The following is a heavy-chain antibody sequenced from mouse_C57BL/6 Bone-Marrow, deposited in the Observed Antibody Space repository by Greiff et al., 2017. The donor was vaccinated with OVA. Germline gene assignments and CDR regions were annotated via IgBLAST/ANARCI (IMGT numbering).Heavy chain of an antibody. CDR1: GFTFNTYA. J-gene: IGHJ2*01. D-gene: IGHD1-1*01. CDR3: VRDPFTTGGPNFDY. V-gene: IGHV10-3*01. Sequence: EVQRVESGGGLVQPKGSLKLSCAASGFTFNTYAMHWVRQAPGKGLEWVARIRSKSSNYATYYADSVKDRFTISRDDSQSMLYLQMNNLKTENTAMYYCVRDPFTTGGPNFDYWGQGTTLTVSS. CDR2: IRSKSSNYAT.